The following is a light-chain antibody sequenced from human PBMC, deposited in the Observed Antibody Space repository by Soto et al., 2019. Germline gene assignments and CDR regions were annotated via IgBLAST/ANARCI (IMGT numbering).Light chain of an antibody. V-gene: IGKV1-5*03. CDR2: KAS. CDR3: QQYNSYSPWT. J-gene: IGKJ1*01. Sequence: DIQMTQSPSTLSASVGDRVTITCRASQSISSWLAWYQQKPGKAPKLLIYKASSLESGVPSRFSGSGSGTEFPLTISSLQPDDFATYYCQQYNSYSPWTLGKGTKVEIK. CDR1: QSISSW.